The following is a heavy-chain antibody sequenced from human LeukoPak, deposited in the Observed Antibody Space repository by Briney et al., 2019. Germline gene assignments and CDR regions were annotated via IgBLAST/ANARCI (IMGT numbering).Heavy chain of an antibody. CDR1: GFTFSGYA. CDR2: ISYDGSNK. Sequence: QPGRSLRLSCAASGFTFSGYAMHWVRQAPGKGLEWVAVISYDGSNKYYADSVKGRFTISRDNSKNTLYLQMNSLRAEDTAVYYCARDPGYQLLSVSYYYGMDVWGQGTTVTVSS. CDR3: ARDPGYQLLSVSYYYGMDV. D-gene: IGHD2-2*01. V-gene: IGHV3-30-3*01. J-gene: IGHJ6*02.